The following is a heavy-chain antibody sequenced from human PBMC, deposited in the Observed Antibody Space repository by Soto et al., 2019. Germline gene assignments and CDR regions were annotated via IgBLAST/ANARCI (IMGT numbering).Heavy chain of an antibody. CDR2: IIPIFGTA. CDR3: ARGEGSSSSGVRYYYHYGMDV. J-gene: IGHJ6*02. D-gene: IGHD6-6*01. CDR1: GGTFSSYA. Sequence: QVQLVQSGAEVKKPGSSVKVSCKASGGTFSSYAISWVRQAPGQGLEWMGGIIPIFGTANYAQKFQGRVTITADKSTSTAYLELSSLRSDDTAVDYCARGEGSSSSGVRYYYHYGMDVWGQGTTVTVSS. V-gene: IGHV1-69*06.